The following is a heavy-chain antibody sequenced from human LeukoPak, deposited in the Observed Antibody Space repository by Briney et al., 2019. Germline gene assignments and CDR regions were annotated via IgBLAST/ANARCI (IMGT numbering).Heavy chain of an antibody. V-gene: IGHV3-7*04. CDR1: GFTLSYYW. D-gene: IGHD2-15*01. J-gene: IGHJ3*02. Sequence: PGGSLRLSCAASGFTLSYYWMTWVRQAPGKGLEWVANIKEDSSEKNSADSVKGRFTISRDNAKTSVYLQMSSLRAEDTAVYYCSRGANWVDFDTRGQGTMVTVSS. CDR2: IKEDSSEK. CDR3: SRGANWVDFDT.